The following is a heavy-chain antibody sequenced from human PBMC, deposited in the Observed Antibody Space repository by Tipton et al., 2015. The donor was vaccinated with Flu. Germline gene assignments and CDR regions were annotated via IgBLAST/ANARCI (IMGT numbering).Heavy chain of an antibody. J-gene: IGHJ4*02. Sequence: SGFRFNTFWMNWVRQAPGKGLEWISYISSRDNTIYYADSVKGRFTISRDNAKNSLFLQMSSLRAEDTAIYYCARDSGYCTTINCHHFDYWGQGTLVTVSS. CDR3: ARDSGYCTTINCHHFDY. D-gene: IGHD2-8*01. CDR2: ISSRDNTI. V-gene: IGHV3-48*03. CDR1: GFRFNTFW.